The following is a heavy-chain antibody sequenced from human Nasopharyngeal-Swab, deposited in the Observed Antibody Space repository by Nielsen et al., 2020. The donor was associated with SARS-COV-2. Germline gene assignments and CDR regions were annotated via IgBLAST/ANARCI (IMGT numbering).Heavy chain of an antibody. CDR2: IYPGDSDT. CDR3: ARPLAAASYYFDY. J-gene: IGHJ4*02. V-gene: IGHV5-51*01. D-gene: IGHD6-25*01. Sequence: GESLQISCKVSGYSFIDYWIGWVRQMPGRGLEWMGIIYPGDSDTRYNPSFQGQVTISADNSISTAYLKWGSLKASDSAMYYCARPLAAASYYFDYWGQGTLVTISS. CDR1: GYSFIDYW.